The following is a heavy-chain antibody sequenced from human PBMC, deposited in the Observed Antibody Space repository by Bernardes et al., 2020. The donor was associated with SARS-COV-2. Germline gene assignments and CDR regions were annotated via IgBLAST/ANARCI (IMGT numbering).Heavy chain of an antibody. D-gene: IGHD6-13*01. V-gene: IGHV3-33*01. Sequence: GGSLRLSCAASGFTFSSYGMHWVRQAPGKGLEWVAVIWYDGSNKYYADSVKGRFTISRDNSKNTLYLQMNSLRAEDTAVYYCARALGAAAGTNYYYYYGMDVWGQGTTVTVSS. CDR1: GFTFSSYG. CDR2: IWYDGSNK. J-gene: IGHJ6*02. CDR3: ARALGAAAGTNYYYYYGMDV.